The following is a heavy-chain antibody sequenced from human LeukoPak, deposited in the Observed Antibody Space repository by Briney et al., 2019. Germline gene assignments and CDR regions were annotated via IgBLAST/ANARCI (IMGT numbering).Heavy chain of an antibody. J-gene: IGHJ4*02. CDR1: GASINSGRYY. D-gene: IGHD6-19*01. CDR3: ATDFGDSSGWYRF. CDR2: FYYSGST. V-gene: IGHV4-61*09. Sequence: SETLSLTCTVSGASINSGRYYWSWIRQPAGKGLEFIGHFYYSGSTNYNPSLKSRVSISVDTSKNQFSLEVTSVTAADTAVYYCATDFGDSSGWYRFWGQGTLVAVSS.